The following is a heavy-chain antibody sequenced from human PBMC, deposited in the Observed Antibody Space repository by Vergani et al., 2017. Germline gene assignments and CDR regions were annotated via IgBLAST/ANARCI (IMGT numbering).Heavy chain of an antibody. CDR1: GFTFSSYA. V-gene: IGHV3-23*01. CDR3: AKDPLEMATIT. J-gene: IGHJ4*02. D-gene: IGHD5-24*01. Sequence: EVQLLESGGGLVQPGGSLRLSCAASGFTFSSYAMSWVRQAPGKGLEWVSAISGSGGSTYYADSVKGRFTISRDKSKNTLYRQMNSRRAEDTAVYYCAKDPLEMATITWGQGTLVTVSS. CDR2: ISGSGGST.